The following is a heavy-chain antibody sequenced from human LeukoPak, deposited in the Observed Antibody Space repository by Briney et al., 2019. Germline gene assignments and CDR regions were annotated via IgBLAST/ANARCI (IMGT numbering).Heavy chain of an antibody. Sequence: SETLSLTCTVSGGSISSYYWSWIRQPPGKGLEWIGYIYYSGSTNYNPSLKSRVTISVDTSKNQFSLKPSSVTAADTAVYYCARFTLNWFDPWGQGTLVTVSS. V-gene: IGHV4-59*01. CDR3: ARFTLNWFDP. CDR2: IYYSGST. CDR1: GGSISSYY. J-gene: IGHJ5*02.